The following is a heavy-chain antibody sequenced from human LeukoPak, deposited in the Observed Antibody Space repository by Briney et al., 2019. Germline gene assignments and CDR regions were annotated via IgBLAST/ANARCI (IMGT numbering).Heavy chain of an antibody. Sequence: SETLSLTCAVYGGSFSGYYWSWIRQPPGKGLEWIGEINHSGITNHNPSLKSRVTISVDTSKNEVSLKLNSVSAADTAVYYCASVELATTNFDSWGQGAPVTVSS. CDR2: INHSGIT. CDR1: GGSFSGYY. V-gene: IGHV4-34*01. D-gene: IGHD5-24*01. J-gene: IGHJ4*02. CDR3: ASVELATTNFDS.